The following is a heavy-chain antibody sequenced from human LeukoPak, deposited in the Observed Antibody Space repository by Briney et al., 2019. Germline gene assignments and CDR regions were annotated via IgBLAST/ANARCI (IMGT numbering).Heavy chain of an antibody. Sequence: GRSLRLSCAASGFTFSSYAMSWVRQAPGKGLEWVSAISGSGGSTYYADSVKGRFTISRDNSKNTLYLQMNSLRAEDTAVYYCAKAHQKLGYCSGGSCSVFDYWGQGTLVTVSS. CDR1: GFTFSSYA. CDR3: AKAHQKLGYCSGGSCSVFDY. V-gene: IGHV3-23*01. D-gene: IGHD2-15*01. J-gene: IGHJ4*02. CDR2: ISGSGGST.